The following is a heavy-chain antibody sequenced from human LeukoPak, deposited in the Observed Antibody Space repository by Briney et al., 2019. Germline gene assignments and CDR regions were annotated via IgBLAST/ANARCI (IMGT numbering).Heavy chain of an antibody. CDR2: IYTSGST. CDR3: ARLIAAAGINWFDP. J-gene: IGHJ5*02. Sequence: SQTLSLTCTVSGGSISSYYWSWIRQPAGKGLEWIGRIYTSGSTNYNPSLKRRVTMSVDTSKNQFSLKLSSVTAADTAVYYCARLIAAAGINWFDPWGQGTLVTVSS. CDR1: GGSISSYY. D-gene: IGHD6-13*01. V-gene: IGHV4-4*07.